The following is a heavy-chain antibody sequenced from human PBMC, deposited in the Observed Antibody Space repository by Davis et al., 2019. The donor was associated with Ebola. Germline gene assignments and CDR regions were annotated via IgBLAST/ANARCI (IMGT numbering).Heavy chain of an antibody. J-gene: IGHJ6*02. V-gene: IGHV1-18*01. Sequence: AASVKVSCKASGYTFTSYGISWVRQAPGQGLEWMGWISAYNGNTNHAQKPQGRVTMTTDTSTSTAYMELRSLRSDDTAVYYCARPITIFGVVTRTYYYYGMDVWGQGTTVTVSS. CDR3: ARPITIFGVVTRTYYYYGMDV. CDR2: ISAYNGNT. D-gene: IGHD3-3*01. CDR1: GYTFTSYG.